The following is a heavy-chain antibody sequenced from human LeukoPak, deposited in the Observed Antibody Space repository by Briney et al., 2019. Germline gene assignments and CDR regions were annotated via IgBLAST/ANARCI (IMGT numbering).Heavy chain of an antibody. J-gene: IGHJ4*02. V-gene: IGHV3-53*04. Sequence: GGSLRLSCAASGLTVSSNYMSWVRQAPGEGLEWASVIYSGGSTYYADSVKGRFTISRHNSKNTLYLQMNSLRAEDTAVYYCEATGTTFDYWGQGTLVTVSS. D-gene: IGHD1-1*01. CDR2: IYSGGST. CDR1: GLTVSSNY. CDR3: EATGTTFDY.